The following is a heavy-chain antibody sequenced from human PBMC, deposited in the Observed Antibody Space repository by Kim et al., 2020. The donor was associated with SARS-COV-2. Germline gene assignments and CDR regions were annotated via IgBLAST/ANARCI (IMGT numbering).Heavy chain of an antibody. CDR2: IIPIFGTA. CDR1: GGTFSSYA. J-gene: IGHJ4*02. D-gene: IGHD1-26*01. CDR3: ASQAPYSGSHNIDY. Sequence: SVKVSCKASGGTFSSYAISWVRQAPGQGLEWMGGIIPIFGTANYAQKFQGRVTITADESTSTAYMELSSLRSEDTAVYYCASQAPYSGSHNIDYWGQGTLVTVSS. V-gene: IGHV1-69*13.